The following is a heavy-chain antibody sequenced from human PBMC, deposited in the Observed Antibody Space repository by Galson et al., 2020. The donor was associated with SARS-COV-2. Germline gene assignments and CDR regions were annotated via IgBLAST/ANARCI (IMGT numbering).Heavy chain of an antibody. V-gene: IGHV4-39*01. CDR2: ISYSGSS. Sequence: SETLSLTCTVSGGSISSSYYWGWIRQPPGEGLEWIGIISYSGSSYYNASLKSRATMSVDTSMNQFSLKLTSVTAADTAVYYCARRGGSGYGSGWFDPWGQGTLGTVSS. CDR1: GGSISSSYY. CDR3: ARRGGSGYGSGWFDP. D-gene: IGHD5-12*01. J-gene: IGHJ5*02.